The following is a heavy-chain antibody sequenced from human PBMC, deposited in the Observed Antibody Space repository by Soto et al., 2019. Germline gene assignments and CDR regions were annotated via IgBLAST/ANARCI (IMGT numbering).Heavy chain of an antibody. J-gene: IGHJ5*02. V-gene: IGHV4-30-4*01. CDR2: ISYSGTT. D-gene: IGHD5-18*01. Sequence: QVQLQELGPGLVKPSQTLSLTCTVSGDSISSNNNSCSWIRQPPGEGLEWIGFISYSGTTSYSPSLRSRVAISLDTSKNQFSLSLSSVTAADTAVYYCARGRGYSYGLDPWGQGTLVTVSS. CDR1: GDSISSNNNS. CDR3: ARGRGYSYGLDP.